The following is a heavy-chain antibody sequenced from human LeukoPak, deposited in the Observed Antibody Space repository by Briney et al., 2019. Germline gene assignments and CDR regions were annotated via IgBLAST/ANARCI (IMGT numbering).Heavy chain of an antibody. CDR1: GFTFDDYA. CDR2: ISWNSGSK. Sequence: PGRSLRLSCAASGFTFDDYAMHWVRQAPGKGLEWVSGISWNSGSKTYADSVKGRFTISRDNAKNSLYLQMNSLRAEDTALYYCARDISYSAAQVCDYWGQGTLVTVSS. D-gene: IGHD2-21*01. J-gene: IGHJ4*02. V-gene: IGHV3-9*01. CDR3: ARDISYSAAQVCDY.